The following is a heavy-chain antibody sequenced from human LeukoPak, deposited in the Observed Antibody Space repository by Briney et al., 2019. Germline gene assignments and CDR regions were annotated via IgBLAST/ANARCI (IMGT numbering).Heavy chain of an antibody. V-gene: IGHV3-30*03. CDR2: ISYDGSNK. CDR1: GFTFSSYG. Sequence: GGSLRLSCAASGFTFSSYGMHWARQAPGKGLEWVAVISYDGSNKYYADSVKGRFTISRDNSKNTLYLQMNSLRAEDTAVYYCARPIVGATLSDYWGQGTLVTVSS. CDR3: ARPIVGATLSDY. J-gene: IGHJ4*02. D-gene: IGHD1-26*01.